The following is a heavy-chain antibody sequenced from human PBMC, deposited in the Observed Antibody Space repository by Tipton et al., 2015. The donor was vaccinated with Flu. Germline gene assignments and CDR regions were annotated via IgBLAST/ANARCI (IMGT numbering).Heavy chain of an antibody. CDR3: ARELNYGMDV. V-gene: IGHV4-59*01. CDR2: IYYSGST. Sequence: GLVKPSETLSLTCTVSGGSISGYYWSWIRQPPGKGLEWIGYIYYSGSTNYNPSLKSRVTISVDTSKNQFSLKLSSVTAADTAVYYCARELNYGMDVWGQGTTVTVSS. CDR1: GGSISGYY. J-gene: IGHJ6*02.